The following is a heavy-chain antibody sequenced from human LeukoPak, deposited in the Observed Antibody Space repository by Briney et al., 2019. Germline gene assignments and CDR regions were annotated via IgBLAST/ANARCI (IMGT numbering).Heavy chain of an antibody. J-gene: IGHJ5*02. CDR1: GGSFSGYY. CDR2: INHSGST. Sequence: SETLSLTCAVYGGSFSGYYWSWIRQPPGQGLEWIGEINHSGSTNYNLSLKSRVTISVDTSKNQFSLKLSSVTAADTAVYYCAGGITMVRGRDHSWFDPWGQGTLVTVSS. V-gene: IGHV4-34*01. D-gene: IGHD3-10*01. CDR3: AGGITMVRGRDHSWFDP.